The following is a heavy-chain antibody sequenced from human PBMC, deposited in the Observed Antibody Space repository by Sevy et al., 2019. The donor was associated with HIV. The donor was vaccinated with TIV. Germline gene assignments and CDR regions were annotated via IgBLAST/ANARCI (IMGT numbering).Heavy chain of an antibody. V-gene: IGHV3-23*01. CDR2: ISGSGTRT. D-gene: IGHD3-22*01. Sequence: GGSLRLSCAVSGFSFDSYGMTWVRQAPGKGLEWVSGISGSGTRTYYADSVKGRFIISKDNSKNTLYLQMNSLRSEDTAINNCAEGGEGHYDPDEIGYYFYYYNMDVWGKGTTVTVSS. CDR1: GFSFDSYG. CDR3: AEGGEGHYDPDEIGYYFYYYNMDV. J-gene: IGHJ6*03.